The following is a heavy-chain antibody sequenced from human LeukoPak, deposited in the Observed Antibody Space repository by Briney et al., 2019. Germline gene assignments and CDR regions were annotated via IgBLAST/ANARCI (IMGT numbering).Heavy chain of an antibody. CDR3: ARESLLIFDY. V-gene: IGHV3-30-3*01. CDR2: ISYDGSNK. J-gene: IGHJ4*02. Sequence: GGSLRLSCAASGFTFSSYAMHWVRQAPGKGLEWVAVISYDGSNKYYADSVKGRFTISRDNSKNTLYLQMNSLRAEDTAVYYCARESLLIFDYWSQGTLVTVSS. CDR1: GFTFSSYA.